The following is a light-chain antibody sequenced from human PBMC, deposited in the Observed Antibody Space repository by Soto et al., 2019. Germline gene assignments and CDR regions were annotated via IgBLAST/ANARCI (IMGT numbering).Light chain of an antibody. CDR1: QSVSSY. CDR2: DAS. J-gene: IGKJ3*01. V-gene: IGKV3-11*01. CDR3: QQRSNWLFT. Sequence: EIVLTQSPATLSLSPGERATLSCRASQSVSSYLAWYQQKPGQAPRLLIYDASNRATGIPARFSSSGSGTDFTLTISSLEPVDFAVYYCQQRSNWLFTFGPGTKVDIK.